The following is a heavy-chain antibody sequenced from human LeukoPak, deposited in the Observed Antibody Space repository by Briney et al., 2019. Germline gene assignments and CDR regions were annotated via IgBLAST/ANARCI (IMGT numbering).Heavy chain of an antibody. D-gene: IGHD2-15*01. Sequence: SVKVSCKASGGTFSSYAISWVRQAPGQGLEWMGRIIPILGIANYAQKFRGRVTITADKSTSTAYMELSSLRSEDTAVYYCARVEPDCSGGSCYFGYWGQGTLVTVSS. J-gene: IGHJ4*02. CDR3: ARVEPDCSGGSCYFGY. V-gene: IGHV1-69*04. CDR2: IIPILGIA. CDR1: GGTFSSYA.